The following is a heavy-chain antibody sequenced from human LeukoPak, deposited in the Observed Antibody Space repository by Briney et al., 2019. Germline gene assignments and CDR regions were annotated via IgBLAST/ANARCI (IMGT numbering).Heavy chain of an antibody. J-gene: IGHJ4*02. V-gene: IGHV3-9*01. Sequence: GGSLRLSCAASGFTFDDYAMHWVRQAPGKGLEWVSGISWNSGSIGYADSVKGRFTISRDNSKNTLYLQMNSLRAEDTAVYYCAKGTGIYYGSFPDYWGQGTLVTVSS. CDR1: GFTFDDYA. D-gene: IGHD3-10*01. CDR3: AKGTGIYYGSFPDY. CDR2: ISWNSGSI.